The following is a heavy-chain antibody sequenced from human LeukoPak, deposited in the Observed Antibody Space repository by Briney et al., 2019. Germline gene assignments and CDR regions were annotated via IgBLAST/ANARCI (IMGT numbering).Heavy chain of an antibody. J-gene: IGHJ6*03. CDR1: GGTFSSYA. CDR3: AAGGTTVTTGVYYYYMDV. Sequence: SVKVSCKPSGGTFSSYAISWVREAPGQGLEWMGRIIPIFGTANYAQKFQGRVTITTDESTSTAYMKLSSLRTEDTAVYYCAAGGTTVTTGVYYYYMDVWGKGTTVTVSS. D-gene: IGHD4-17*01. V-gene: IGHV1-69*05. CDR2: IIPIFGTA.